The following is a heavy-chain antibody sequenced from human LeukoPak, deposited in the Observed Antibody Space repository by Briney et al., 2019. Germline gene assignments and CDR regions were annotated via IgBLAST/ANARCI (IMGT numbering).Heavy chain of an antibody. D-gene: IGHD1-26*01. J-gene: IGHJ4*02. V-gene: IGHV3-23*01. CDR2: ISGSGGST. Sequence: GRSLRLSCAASGFTFSSSATSWVRQAPGKGLEWVSAISGSGGSTYYADSVKGRFTISRDNSKNTLYLQMNSLRAEDTAVYYCAKGGRIVGATFVDYWGQGTLVTVSS. CDR1: GFTFSSSA. CDR3: AKGGRIVGATFVDY.